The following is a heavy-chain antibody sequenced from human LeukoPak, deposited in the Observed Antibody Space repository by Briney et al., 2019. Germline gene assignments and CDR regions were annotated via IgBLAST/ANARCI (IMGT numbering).Heavy chain of an antibody. CDR3: ARVAIAAADPYYFDY. Sequence: GRSLRLSCAASGFTFSSYAMHWVRQAPGKGLEWVAVISYDGSNKYYADSVKGRFTISRDNSKNTLYLQMNSLRAEDTAVYYCARVAIAAADPYYFDYWGHGTLVTVSS. CDR1: GFTFSSYA. CDR2: ISYDGSNK. V-gene: IGHV3-30*01. J-gene: IGHJ4*01. D-gene: IGHD6-13*01.